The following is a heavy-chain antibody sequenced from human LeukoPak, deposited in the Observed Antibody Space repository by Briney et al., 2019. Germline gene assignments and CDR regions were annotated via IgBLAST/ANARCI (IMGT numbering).Heavy chain of an antibody. V-gene: IGHV4-31*03. D-gene: IGHD3-10*01. CDR3: ARDRYYGSGSYDY. CDR1: GGSISSGGYY. Sequence: SETLSLTCTVSGGSISSGGYYWSWIRQHPGKGLEWIGYIYYSGSTYYNPSLKSRVTISVDMSKNQFSLKLSSVTAADTAVYYCARDRYYGSGSYDYWGQGTLVTVSS. J-gene: IGHJ4*02. CDR2: IYYSGST.